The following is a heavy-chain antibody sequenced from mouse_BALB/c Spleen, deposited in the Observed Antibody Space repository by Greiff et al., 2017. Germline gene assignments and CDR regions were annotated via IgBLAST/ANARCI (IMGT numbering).Heavy chain of an antibody. CDR3: ARREAGWFAY. Sequence: EVKLMESGGGLVQPGGSLKLSCAASGFTFSSYTMSWVRQTPEKRLEWVAYISNGGGSTYYPDTVKGRFTISRDNAKNTLYLQMSSLKSEDTAMYYCARREAGWFAYWGQGTLVTVSA. CDR2: ISNGGGST. V-gene: IGHV5-12-2*01. J-gene: IGHJ3*01. CDR1: GFTFSSYT.